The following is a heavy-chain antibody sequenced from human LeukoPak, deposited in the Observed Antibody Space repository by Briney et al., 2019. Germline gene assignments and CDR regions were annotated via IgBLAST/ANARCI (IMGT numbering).Heavy chain of an antibody. CDR1: GGSISSYY. V-gene: IGHV4-59*01. CDR3: ARRSAVAIWGYYYYYMDV. Sequence: PSETLSLTCTVSGGSISSYYWSWIRQPPGKGLEWIGYIYYSGSTNYNPSLKSRVTISVDTSKNQFSLKLSSVTAADTAVYYCARRSAVAIWGYYYYYMDVWGKGTTVTVSS. D-gene: IGHD6-19*01. J-gene: IGHJ6*03. CDR2: IYYSGST.